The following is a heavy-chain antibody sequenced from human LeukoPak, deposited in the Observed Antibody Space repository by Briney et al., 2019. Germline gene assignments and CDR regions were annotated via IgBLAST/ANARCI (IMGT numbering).Heavy chain of an antibody. J-gene: IGHJ6*03. CDR2: INPSGGST. D-gene: IGHD6-19*01. CDR1: GYTFTSYY. V-gene: IGHV1-46*01. CDR3: ARDPLAYSSGWSYYYYYYMDV. Sequence: ASVKVSCKASGYTFTSYYMHWVRQAPGQGLEWMGIINPSGGSTSYAQKFQGRVTMTRDMSTSTVYMELSSLRSEDTAVYYCARDPLAYSSGWSYYYYYYMDVWGKGTTVTVSS.